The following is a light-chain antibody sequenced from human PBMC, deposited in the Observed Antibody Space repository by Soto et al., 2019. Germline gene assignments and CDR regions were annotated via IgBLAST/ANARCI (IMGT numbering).Light chain of an antibody. CDR3: CSYAGSSTLV. V-gene: IGLV2-23*01. J-gene: IGLJ2*01. CDR1: SSDVGSYNL. Sequence: QSVLTQHASVSGSPGQSITISCTGTSSDVGSYNLVSWYQQHPGKAPKLMIYEGSKRPSGVSNRFSGSKSGNTASLTISGLQAEDEADYYYCSYAGSSTLVFGGGTKLTVL. CDR2: EGS.